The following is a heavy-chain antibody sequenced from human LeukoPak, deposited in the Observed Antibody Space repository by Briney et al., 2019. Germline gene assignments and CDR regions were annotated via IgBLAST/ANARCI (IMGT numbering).Heavy chain of an antibody. Sequence: PSGTLFLTCAVSGGSISSSNWWSWVRQPPGKGLEWIGEIYHSGSTNYNPSLKSRVTISVDKSKNQFSLKLSSVTAADTAVYYCASLYSSGPLAAFDIWGQGTMVTVSS. CDR2: IYHSGST. J-gene: IGHJ3*02. V-gene: IGHV4-4*02. D-gene: IGHD6-19*01. CDR3: ASLYSSGPLAAFDI. CDR1: GGSISSSNW.